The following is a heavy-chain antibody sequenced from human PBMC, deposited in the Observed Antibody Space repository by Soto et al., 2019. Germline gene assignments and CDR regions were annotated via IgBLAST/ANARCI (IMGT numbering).Heavy chain of an antibody. D-gene: IGHD3-22*01. V-gene: IGHV1-18*01. J-gene: IGHJ4*02. Sequence: ASVKVSCKASGYTFTSYGISWVRQAPGQGLEWMGWISAYNGNTNYAQKLQGGVTMTTDTSTSTAYMELRSLRSDDTAVYYCARSKSEKIYDSSGYVNYGGQGTLVTVSS. CDR2: ISAYNGNT. CDR3: ARSKSEKIYDSSGYVNY. CDR1: GYTFTSYG.